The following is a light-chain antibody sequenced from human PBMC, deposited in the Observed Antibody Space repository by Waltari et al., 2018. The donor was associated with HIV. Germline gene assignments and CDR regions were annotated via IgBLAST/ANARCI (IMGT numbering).Light chain of an antibody. J-gene: IGKJ3*01. Sequence: EIVLTQSPATLSLSPGEGATLSCRASQSVTTYLAWFQQKPGQPPRLLIFDASSRATGVPARFSGSGSGTDFSLTISSLEPEDFAIYYCQARHSWPPLLTFGPGTKVEMK. CDR3: QARHSWPPLLT. CDR1: QSVTTY. V-gene: IGKV3-11*01. CDR2: DAS.